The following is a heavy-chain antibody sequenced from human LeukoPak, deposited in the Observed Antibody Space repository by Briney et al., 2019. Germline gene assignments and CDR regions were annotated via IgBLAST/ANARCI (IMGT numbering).Heavy chain of an antibody. J-gene: IGHJ4*02. CDR2: MNPNSGNT. D-gene: IGHD2-8*01. CDR1: GYTFTSYD. V-gene: IGHV1-8*01. CDR3: ARGPLGYCTNGVCIK. Sequence: ASVKVSCKASGYTFTSYDINWVRQATGQGLEWMGWMNPNSGNTGYAQKFQGRVTMTRNTSISTAYMELSSLRSEDTAVYYWARGPLGYCTNGVCIKWGQGTLVTVSS.